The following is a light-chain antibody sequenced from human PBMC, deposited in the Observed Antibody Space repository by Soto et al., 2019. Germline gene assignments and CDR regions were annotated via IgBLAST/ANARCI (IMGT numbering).Light chain of an antibody. CDR2: EVT. CDR3: SSYTGSNTVT. V-gene: IGLV2-14*01. CDR1: SSDVGGYNF. Sequence: QSALTQPASVSGSPGQSITISCTGTSSDVGGYNFVSWYHQHPGKAPKLLIYEVTKRPSGVSSRFSASKSGNTASLTISDLLADDEGDYYCSSYTGSNTVTFGGGTQLTV. J-gene: IGLJ2*01.